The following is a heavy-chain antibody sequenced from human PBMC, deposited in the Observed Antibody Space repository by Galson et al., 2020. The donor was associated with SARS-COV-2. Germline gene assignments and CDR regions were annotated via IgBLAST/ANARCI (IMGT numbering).Heavy chain of an antibody. CDR3: ARGSYSSSWYLHQSEYYFDY. V-gene: IGHV3-53*01. CDR1: GFTVSSNY. D-gene: IGHD6-13*01. CDR2: IYSGGST. J-gene: IGHJ4*02. Sequence: GEYLKISCAASGFTVSSNYISWVRQAPGKGLEWVSVIYSGGSTYYADSVKGRFTISRDNSKNTLYLQMNSLRAEDTAVYYCARGSYSSSWYLHQSEYYFDYWGQGTLVTVSS.